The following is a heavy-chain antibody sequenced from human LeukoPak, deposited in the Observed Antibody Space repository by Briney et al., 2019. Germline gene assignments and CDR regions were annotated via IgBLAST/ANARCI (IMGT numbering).Heavy chain of an antibody. CDR2: ISGSGGTT. CDR3: AKEWIVPMVTDY. V-gene: IGHV3-23*01. D-gene: IGHD5-18*01. Sequence: GGSLRLSCAASGITFSSYAMSWVRQAPGKGLEWVSVISGSGGTTYYADSVKGRFTVSRDNSKNTLYLQMNSLRAEDTAVYYCAKEWIVPMVTDYWGQGTLVTVSS. J-gene: IGHJ4*02. CDR1: GITFSSYA.